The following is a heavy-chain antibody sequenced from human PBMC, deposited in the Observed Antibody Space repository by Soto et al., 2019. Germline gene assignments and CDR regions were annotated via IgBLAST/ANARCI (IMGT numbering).Heavy chain of an antibody. CDR3: ARIYSSSWYDHYYYMDV. D-gene: IGHD6-13*01. Sequence: QVTFKESGPVLVKPTETLTLTCTVSGFSLSNARMGVSWIRQPPGKALEWLAHIFSNDEKSYSTSLKSRLIISKDNSKSQVVLTMTHMDPVDTATYYCARIYSSSWYDHYYYMDVWGKGTTVTVSS. V-gene: IGHV2-26*01. CDR1: GFSLSNARMG. J-gene: IGHJ6*03. CDR2: IFSNDEK.